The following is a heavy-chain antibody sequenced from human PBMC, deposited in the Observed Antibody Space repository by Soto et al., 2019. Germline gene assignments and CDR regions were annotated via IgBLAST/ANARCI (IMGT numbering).Heavy chain of an antibody. CDR1: GFSLTNGRMG. J-gene: IGHJ6*02. CDR2: FFSDAER. Sequence: QVTLKESGPVLVKPTETLTLTCSVSGFSLTNGRMGVSWIRQPPGKALEWLAHFFSDAERSYRTSMQSRLNMYKDSSGSQVVLTMTNMAPADTATYFCARMDGDYNYHGLDVWGHGIAGTVSS. CDR3: ARMDGDYNYHGLDV. V-gene: IGHV2-26*01. D-gene: IGHD4-17*01.